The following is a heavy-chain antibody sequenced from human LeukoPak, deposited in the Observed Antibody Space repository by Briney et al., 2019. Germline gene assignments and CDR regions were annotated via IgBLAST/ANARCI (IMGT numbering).Heavy chain of an antibody. D-gene: IGHD4-17*01. Sequence: ASVKVSCKASGYIFTSCGISWVRQAPGQGLEWMGWIRGYNGDTNYAQNLQGRVTVTTDTSTSTAYMELRSLRFDDTAVYYCVRDAGYGDYGPDYWGQGTLVTVSS. CDR2: IRGYNGDT. J-gene: IGHJ4*02. V-gene: IGHV1-18*01. CDR3: VRDAGYGDYGPDY. CDR1: GYIFTSCG.